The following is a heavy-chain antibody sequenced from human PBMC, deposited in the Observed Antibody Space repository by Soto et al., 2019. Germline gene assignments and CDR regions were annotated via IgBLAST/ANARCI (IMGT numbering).Heavy chain of an antibody. J-gene: IGHJ6*02. D-gene: IGHD6-19*01. V-gene: IGHV1-69*12. CDR1: GGTFRTYA. CDR2: IIPIFGKV. CDR3: AKGAVAGTPTSYYYYDMDV. Sequence: QVQLLQSGAEVKKPGSSVRVSCEASGGTFRTYAISWVRQAPGQGLEWMGEIIPIFGKVNYAQKFQGRVTITADESTTTVYMDLRSLTSEDTAVYYCAKGAVAGTPTSYYYYDMDVWGQGTTVTVS.